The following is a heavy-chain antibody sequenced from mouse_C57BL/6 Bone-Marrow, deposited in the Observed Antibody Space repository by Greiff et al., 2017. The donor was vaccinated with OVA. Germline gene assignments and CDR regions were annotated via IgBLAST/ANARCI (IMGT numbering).Heavy chain of an antibody. CDR2: IRLKSDNYAT. CDR3: TAMIHYAMDY. V-gene: IGHV6-3*01. Sequence: EVKLMESGGGLVQPGGSMKLSCVASGFTFSNYWMNWVRQSPEKGLEWVAQIRLKSDNYATHYAESVKGRFTISRDDSKSSVYLQMNNLRAEDTGIYYCTAMIHYAMDYWGQGTSVTVSS. D-gene: IGHD2-3*01. CDR1: GFTFSNYW. J-gene: IGHJ4*01.